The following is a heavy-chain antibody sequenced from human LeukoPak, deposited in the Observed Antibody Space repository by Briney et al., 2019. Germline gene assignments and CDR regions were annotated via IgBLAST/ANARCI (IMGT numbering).Heavy chain of an antibody. V-gene: IGHV1-46*01. CDR2: INPSGGST. CDR3: AGDGYYYDRRFDY. J-gene: IGHJ4*02. CDR1: GYTLTSYF. Sequence: ASVTVSFTASGYTLTSYFMHWVRQAPGQGLEWMGIINPSGGSTNYAQKFQGRVTITADESTSTAYMELSSLRSEDTAVYYCAGDGYYYDRRFDYWGQGTLVTVSS. D-gene: IGHD3-22*01.